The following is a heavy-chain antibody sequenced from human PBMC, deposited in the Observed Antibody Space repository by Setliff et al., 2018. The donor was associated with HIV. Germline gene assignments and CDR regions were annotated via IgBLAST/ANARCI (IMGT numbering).Heavy chain of an antibody. CDR2: ISSGSSYI. CDR1: GFTFSSYS. CDR3: ARWRTTGTGYYYYGMDV. J-gene: IGHJ6*02. D-gene: IGHD1-1*01. V-gene: IGHV3-21*01. Sequence: GGSLRLSCLASGFTFSSYSMNWVRQAPGKGLEWVSSISSGSSYIYYADSVKGRFTISRDNAKNSLYLQMNSLRAEDTAVYYCARWRTTGTGYYYYGMDVWGQGTTVTVS.